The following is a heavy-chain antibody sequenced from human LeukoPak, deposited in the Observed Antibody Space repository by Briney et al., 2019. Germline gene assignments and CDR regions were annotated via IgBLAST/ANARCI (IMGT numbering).Heavy chain of an antibody. CDR1: GGSISSGGYS. CDR3: ARGFYGDYANWFDP. CDR2: IYHSGST. Sequence: SETLSLTCAVSGGSISSGGYSWSWIRQPPGKGLEWNGYIYHSGSTYYNPSLKSRVTISVDRSKNQFSLKLSSVTAADTAEYYCARGFYGDYANWFDPWGQGTLVTVSS. V-gene: IGHV4-30-2*01. D-gene: IGHD4-17*01. J-gene: IGHJ5*02.